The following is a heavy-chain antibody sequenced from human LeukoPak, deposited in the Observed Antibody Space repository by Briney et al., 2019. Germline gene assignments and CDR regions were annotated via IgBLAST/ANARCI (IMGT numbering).Heavy chain of an antibody. Sequence: ASVKVSCKASGYTFTRYDIDWVGQATGRGREWMGWMNPNSGNTGYAQKFQGGVTMTRNTSISTAYMELSSLRSEDTAVYYCAVPAAPMGWFDPWGQGTLVTVSS. CDR2: MNPNSGNT. CDR1: GYTFTRYD. D-gene: IGHD2-2*01. CDR3: AVPAAPMGWFDP. V-gene: IGHV1-8*01. J-gene: IGHJ5*02.